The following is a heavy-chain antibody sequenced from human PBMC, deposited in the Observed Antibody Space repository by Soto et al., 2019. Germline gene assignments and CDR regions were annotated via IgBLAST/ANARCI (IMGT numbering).Heavy chain of an antibody. V-gene: IGHV1-3*01. Sequence: GASVKASCKASGYTFTNYAMHWVRQAPGQRLEWMGWINAGNGNTKYSQKFQGRVTITRDTSASTAYMELSSLRSEDTAVYYCARMVRTVLRFLEWSPRGWFDPWGQGTLVTV. D-gene: IGHD3-3*01. CDR3: ARMVRTVLRFLEWSPRGWFDP. J-gene: IGHJ5*02. CDR2: INAGNGNT. CDR1: GYTFTNYA.